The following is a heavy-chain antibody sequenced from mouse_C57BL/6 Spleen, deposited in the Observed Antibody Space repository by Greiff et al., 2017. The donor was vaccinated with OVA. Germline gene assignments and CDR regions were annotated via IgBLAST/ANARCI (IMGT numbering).Heavy chain of an antibody. CDR1: GFTFSSYA. CDR3: TRDGYPYYFDD. V-gene: IGHV5-9-1*02. Sequence: EVKLMESGEGLVKPGGSLKLSCAASGFTFSSYAMSWVRQTPEKRLEWVAYISSGGDYIYYADTVKGRFTISRDNARNTLYLQMSSLKSEDTAMYYCTRDGYPYYFDDWGQGTTLTVSS. D-gene: IGHD2-3*01. J-gene: IGHJ2*01. CDR2: ISSGGDYI.